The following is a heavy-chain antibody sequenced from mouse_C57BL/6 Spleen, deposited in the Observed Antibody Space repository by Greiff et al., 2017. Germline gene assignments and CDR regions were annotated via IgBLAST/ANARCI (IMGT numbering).Heavy chain of an antibody. D-gene: IGHD2-2*01. V-gene: IGHV1-59*01. CDR2: IDPSDSYT. J-gene: IGHJ2*01. Sequence: QVQLQQPGAELVRPGTSVKLSCKASGYTFTSYWMHWVKQRPGQGLEWIGVIDPSDSYTNYNQKFKGKATLTVDTSSSTAYMQLSSLTSEDSAVYYCAREVTTGGVFDFWGKGTTLTVSS. CDR1: GYTFTSYW. CDR3: AREVTTGGVFDF.